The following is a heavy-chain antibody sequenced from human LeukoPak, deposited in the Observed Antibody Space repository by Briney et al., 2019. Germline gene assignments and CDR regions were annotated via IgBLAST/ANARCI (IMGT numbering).Heavy chain of an antibody. CDR1: AYSISSGYY. D-gene: IGHD6-19*01. J-gene: IGHJ4*02. Sequence: PSETLSLTCSVSAYSISSGYYWGWVRQPPGKGLEWIGTIYHTGTTYYSPSLRSRVIISVATSKNQFSLKVNSVTAADTAVYYCARDAGSGWYDVCGQGTLVTVS. V-gene: IGHV4-38-2*02. CDR3: ARDAGSGWYDV. CDR2: IYHTGTT.